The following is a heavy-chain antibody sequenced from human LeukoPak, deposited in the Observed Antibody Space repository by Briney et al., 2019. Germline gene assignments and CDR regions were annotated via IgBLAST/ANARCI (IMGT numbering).Heavy chain of an antibody. CDR3: AKVRQGLWIDY. V-gene: IGHV3-30*18. J-gene: IGHJ4*02. CDR1: GFTFSSYG. Sequence: GRSLRLSRAASGFTFSSYGMHWVRQAPGKGLEWVAVISYDGSNKYYADSVKGRFTISRDNSKNTLYLQMNSLRAEDTAVYYCAKVRQGLWIDYWGQGTLVTVSS. D-gene: IGHD5-18*01. CDR2: ISYDGSNK.